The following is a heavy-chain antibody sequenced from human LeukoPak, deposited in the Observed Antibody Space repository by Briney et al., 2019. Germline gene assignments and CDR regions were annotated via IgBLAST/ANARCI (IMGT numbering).Heavy chain of an antibody. Sequence: GASVKVSCKASGYTFTGYYMHWVRQAPGQGLEWMGWINPNSGGTNYAQKFQGRVTMTTDTSTSTAYMELRSLRSDDTAVYYCARDSADMVRGVGDAFDIWGQGTMVTVSS. J-gene: IGHJ3*02. CDR2: INPNSGGT. CDR1: GYTFTGYY. V-gene: IGHV1-2*02. D-gene: IGHD3-10*01. CDR3: ARDSADMVRGVGDAFDI.